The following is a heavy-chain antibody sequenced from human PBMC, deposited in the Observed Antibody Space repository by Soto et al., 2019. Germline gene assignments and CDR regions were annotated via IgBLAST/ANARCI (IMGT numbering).Heavy chain of an antibody. Sequence: QVQLQELGPGLVKPSQTLSLTCTVSGGSISSGGYYWSWIRQHPGKGLEWIGYIYYSGSTYYNPSLKSRVTISVDTSKNQFSLKLSSVTAADTAVYYCARDFHSGSTSPRPHFDLWGRGTLVTVSS. J-gene: IGHJ2*01. D-gene: IGHD2-2*01. CDR2: IYYSGST. V-gene: IGHV4-31*03. CDR3: ARDFHSGSTSPRPHFDL. CDR1: GGSISSGGYY.